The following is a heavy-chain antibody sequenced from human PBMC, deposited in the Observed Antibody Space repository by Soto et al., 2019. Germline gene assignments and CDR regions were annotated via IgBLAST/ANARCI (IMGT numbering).Heavy chain of an antibody. J-gene: IGHJ4*02. CDR3: ATITRTFDY. V-gene: IGHV1-2*02. CDR2: INAYSGGT. Sequence: ASVKVSCKASGYTFTNFGISWVRQAPGQGLEWMGWINAYSGGTNYAQKFQGRVTMTRDTSISTAYMELSRLRSDDTAVYYCATITRTFDYWGQGTLVTVS. CDR1: GYTFTNFG. D-gene: IGHD1-20*01.